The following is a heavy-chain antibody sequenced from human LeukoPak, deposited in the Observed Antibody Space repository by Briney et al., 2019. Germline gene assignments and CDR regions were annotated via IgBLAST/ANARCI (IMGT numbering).Heavy chain of an antibody. V-gene: IGHV3-73*01. D-gene: IGHD2-15*01. CDR2: IRTKPNSYTT. J-gene: IGHJ4*02. CDR3: TRQHCSGGTCSYVDY. CDR1: GFTFSSYA. Sequence: GGSLRLSCAASGFTFSSYAMSWVRQASGRGLEWVGLIRTKPNSYTTVYAASVKGRFTISRDDSKNTAYLQMNSLKAEDAAVYYCTRQHCSGGTCSYVDYWGQGTLVTVSS.